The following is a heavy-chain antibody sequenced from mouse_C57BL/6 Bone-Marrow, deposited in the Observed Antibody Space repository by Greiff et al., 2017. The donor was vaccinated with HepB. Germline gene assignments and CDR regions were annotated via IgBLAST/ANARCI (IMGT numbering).Heavy chain of an antibody. CDR3: ARPGDY. Sequence: EVQGVESGGGLVKPGGSLKLSCAASGFTFSSYAMSWVRQTPEKRLEWVATISDGGSYTYYPDNVKGRFTISRDNAKNNLYLQMSHLKSEDTAMYYCARPGDYWGQGTTLTVSS. J-gene: IGHJ2*01. CDR2: ISDGGSYT. V-gene: IGHV5-4*01. D-gene: IGHD4-1*01. CDR1: GFTFSSYA.